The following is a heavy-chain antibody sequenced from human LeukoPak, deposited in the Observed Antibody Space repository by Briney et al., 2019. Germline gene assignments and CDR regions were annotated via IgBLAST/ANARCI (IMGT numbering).Heavy chain of an antibody. V-gene: IGHV3-7*01. CDR3: ARDTLGEGEDANYAVYYFDY. D-gene: IGHD4/OR15-4a*01. CDR2: IKQDGNEK. CDR1: AFTFSSYE. Sequence: PGGSLRLSCAASAFTFSSYEMNWVRQAPGKGLEWVANIKQDGNEKYYADSVKGRFTISRDNGKNSLDLQMNSLRADDTAVYYCARDTLGEGEDANYAVYYFDYWGQGTVVTVSS. J-gene: IGHJ4*02.